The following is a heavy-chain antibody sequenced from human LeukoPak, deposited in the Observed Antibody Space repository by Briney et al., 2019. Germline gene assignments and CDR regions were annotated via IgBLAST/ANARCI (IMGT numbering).Heavy chain of an antibody. V-gene: IGHV3-21*01. CDR2: ISSSSSYI. CDR1: GFTFSSYS. D-gene: IGHD3-10*01. CDR3: ARDSGIRDSIDY. Sequence: GGSLRLSCAASGFTFSSYSMNWVRQAPGKGLEWVSSISSSSSYIYYADSVKGRFTISRDNAKNSLYLQMNTLRVEDTAVYYCARDSGIRDSIDYWGQGALVTVSS. J-gene: IGHJ4*02.